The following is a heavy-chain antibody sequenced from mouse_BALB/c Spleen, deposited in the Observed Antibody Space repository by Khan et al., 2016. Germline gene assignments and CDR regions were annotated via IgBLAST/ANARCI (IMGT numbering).Heavy chain of an antibody. CDR1: GYSITSDYA. Sequence: EVQLQESGPGLVKPSQSLSLTCTVTGYSITSDYAWNWIRQFPGNKLEWMGYISYSGSTSYNPSLKSRISITRDTSKNQFFLQLNSVTTEYTATYYGARGGTMGRGYCDVWGAGTTVTVSS. V-gene: IGHV3-2*02. J-gene: IGHJ1*01. CDR3: ARGGTMGRGYCDV. D-gene: IGHD1-1*02. CDR2: ISYSGST.